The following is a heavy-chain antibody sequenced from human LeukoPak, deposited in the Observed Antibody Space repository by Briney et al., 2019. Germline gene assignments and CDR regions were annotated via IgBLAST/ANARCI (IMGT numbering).Heavy chain of an antibody. CDR2: ISDTRT. J-gene: IGHJ4*02. Sequence: GGSLRLSCAASGFTFSTNPMSWVRQAPGKGLEWVSAISDTRTYYADAVKGRFTISRDNSKNMLYLQMNSLRAEDTAVYYCAKDKSLFATMVPYYFDYWGQGTLVTVSS. CDR3: AKDKSLFATMVPYYFDY. CDR1: GFTFSTNP. D-gene: IGHD3-10*01. V-gene: IGHV3-23*01.